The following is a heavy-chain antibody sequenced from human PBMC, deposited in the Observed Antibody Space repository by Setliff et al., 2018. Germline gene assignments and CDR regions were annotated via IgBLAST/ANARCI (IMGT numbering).Heavy chain of an antibody. V-gene: IGHV3-72*01. CDR1: GFTFSDHY. J-gene: IGHJ4*02. D-gene: IGHD3-22*01. CDR3: IRPQTPDDDHSSGYYGF. CDR2: IRDKAQRYNT. Sequence: LSLSCAASGFTFSDHYMDWVRQAPGKGLEWVARIRDKAQRYNTEYAASVKGRFSVSRDDSKNSMFLQMNSLKIEDTALYYCIRPQTPDDDHSSGYYGFWGQGTPVTVSS.